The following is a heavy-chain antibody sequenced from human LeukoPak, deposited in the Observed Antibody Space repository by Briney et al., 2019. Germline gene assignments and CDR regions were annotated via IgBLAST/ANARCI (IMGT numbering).Heavy chain of an antibody. V-gene: IGHV1-18*04. CDR3: AREPTAMAPYNWFDP. D-gene: IGHD5-18*01. Sequence: GASVKVSCKASGYTFTSYGISWVRQAPGLGLEWMGWISAYNGNTNYAQKLQGRVTMTTDTSTSTAYMELRSLRSDDTAVYYCAREPTAMAPYNWFDPWGQGTLVTVSS. CDR2: ISAYNGNT. J-gene: IGHJ5*02. CDR1: GYTFTSYG.